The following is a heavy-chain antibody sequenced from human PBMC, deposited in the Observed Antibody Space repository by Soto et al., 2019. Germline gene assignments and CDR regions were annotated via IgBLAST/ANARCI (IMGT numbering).Heavy chain of an antibody. CDR3: AKGTYYYGSAPYYFDY. Sequence: GGSLRLSCAASGFTFSSYAMSWVRQAPGKGLEWVSGISDSGGSTYYADSVKGRFTISRDNSKNTLYLQMNSLRAEDTAVYYCAKGTYYYGSAPYYFDYWGQGTLVTVSS. CDR1: GFTFSSYA. J-gene: IGHJ4*02. CDR2: ISDSGGST. D-gene: IGHD3-10*01. V-gene: IGHV3-23*01.